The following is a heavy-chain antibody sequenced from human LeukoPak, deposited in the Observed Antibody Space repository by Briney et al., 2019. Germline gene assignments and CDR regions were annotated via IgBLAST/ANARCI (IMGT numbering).Heavy chain of an antibody. CDR1: GFTFSSYG. J-gene: IGHJ6*03. CDR2: IRYDGSNK. CDR3: ARDNGYSYGDYYYYMDV. Sequence: PGGSLRLSCAASGFTFSSYGMHWVRQAPGKGLEWVAFIRYDGSNKYYADSVKGRFTISRDNSKNTLYLQMNSLRAEDTAVYYCARDNGYSYGDYYYYMDVWGKGTTVTVSS. V-gene: IGHV3-30*02. D-gene: IGHD5-18*01.